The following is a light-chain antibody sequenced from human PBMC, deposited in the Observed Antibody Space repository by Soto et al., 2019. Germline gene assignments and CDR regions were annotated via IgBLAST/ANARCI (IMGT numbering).Light chain of an antibody. V-gene: IGKV1-13*02. CDR2: DAS. CDR1: QGISSA. Sequence: AIQLTQSPSSLSASVGDRVTITCRASQGISSALAWYQQKPGKAPKLLIYDASSLVSGVPSRFSGSGSGTDFTLTNSSLQPEDFATYYCQQVNSYTPMYTFGQGTKLEIK. CDR3: QQVNSYTPMYT. J-gene: IGKJ2*01.